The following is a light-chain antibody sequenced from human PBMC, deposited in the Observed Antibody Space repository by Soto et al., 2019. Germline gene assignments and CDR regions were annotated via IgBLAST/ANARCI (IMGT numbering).Light chain of an antibody. CDR3: CSYAGSTTRVQ. V-gene: IGLV2-14*01. CDR2: EVS. CDR1: SSDVDTYKY. J-gene: IGLJ2*01. Sequence: QSALTQPASVSGSPGQSITISCTGTSSDVDTYKYVSWYQQHPGKAPKLMIYEVSYRPLGVSNRFSGSKSGNTASLTISGLPAEYEADYYCCSYAGSTTRVQFGGGTKVTVL.